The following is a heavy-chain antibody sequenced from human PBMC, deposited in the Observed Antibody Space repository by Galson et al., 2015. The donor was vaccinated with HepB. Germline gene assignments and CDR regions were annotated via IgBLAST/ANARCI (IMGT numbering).Heavy chain of an antibody. CDR1: GGSISSYY. CDR2: IYYSGST. Sequence: ETLSLTCTVSGGSISSYYWSWIRQPPGKGLEWIGYIYYSGSTNYNPSLKSRVTISVDTSKNQFSLKLSSVTAADTAVYYCARDHGGDYGGNSFDYWGQGTLVTVSS. CDR3: ARDHGGDYGGNSFDY. J-gene: IGHJ4*02. V-gene: IGHV4-59*01. D-gene: IGHD4-23*01.